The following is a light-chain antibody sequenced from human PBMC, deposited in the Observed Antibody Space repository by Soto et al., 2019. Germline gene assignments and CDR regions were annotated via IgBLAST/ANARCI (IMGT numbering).Light chain of an antibody. CDR2: GAS. CDR3: QQYGSSGT. V-gene: IGKV3-20*01. J-gene: IGKJ1*01. Sequence: VLSQSPGTLSLSPGERATLSCRASQSVSNNYLAWYQQKPGQAPRLLIYGASNRATGIPDRFSGSGSGTDSTLTISRLEPEDFAVYYFQQYGSSGTFGQGTKVAIK. CDR1: QSVSNNY.